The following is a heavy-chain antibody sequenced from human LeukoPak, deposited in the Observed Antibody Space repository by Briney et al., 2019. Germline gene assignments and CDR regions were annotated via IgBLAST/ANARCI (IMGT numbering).Heavy chain of an antibody. V-gene: IGHV1-8*01. CDR2: MNPNSGNT. Sequence: ASVKVSCKASGYTFTSYDINWVRQATGQGLEWMGWMNPNSGNTGYAQKFQGRATMTRNTSISTAYMELSSLRSEDTAVYYCARVGGYRSSTSCYTYWGQGTLVTVSS. CDR3: ARVGGYRSSTSCYTY. CDR1: GYTFTSYD. J-gene: IGHJ4*02. D-gene: IGHD2-2*02.